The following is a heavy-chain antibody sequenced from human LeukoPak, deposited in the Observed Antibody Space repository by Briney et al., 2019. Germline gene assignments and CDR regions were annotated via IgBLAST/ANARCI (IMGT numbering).Heavy chain of an antibody. Sequence: GGSLRLSCAASGFTFSSYWMHWVRQVPGKGLVWVSRIDSDGSSTTYADSVQGRFTISRDSAKNTVYLQVSSLRAEDTALYYCARGKRGSSSSFGYWGQGTLVTVSS. CDR1: GFTFSSYW. J-gene: IGHJ4*02. CDR3: ARGKRGSSSSFGY. CDR2: IDSDGSST. D-gene: IGHD6-6*01. V-gene: IGHV3-74*01.